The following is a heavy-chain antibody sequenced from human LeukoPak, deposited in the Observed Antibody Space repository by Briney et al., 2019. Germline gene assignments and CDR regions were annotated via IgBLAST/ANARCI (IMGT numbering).Heavy chain of an antibody. Sequence: SETLSLTCTVSGGSISSSSYYWGWIRQPPGKGLEWIGSIYYSGSTYYNPSLKSRVTISVDTSKNQFSLKLSSVTAAATAVYYCARHLGGSYAVRPYYFDYWGQGTLVTVSS. J-gene: IGHJ4*02. CDR1: GGSISSSSYY. D-gene: IGHD1-26*01. CDR3: ARHLGGSYAVRPYYFDY. CDR2: IYYSGST. V-gene: IGHV4-39*01.